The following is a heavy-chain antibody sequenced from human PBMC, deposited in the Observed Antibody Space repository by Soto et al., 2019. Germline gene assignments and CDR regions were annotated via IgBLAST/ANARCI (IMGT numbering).Heavy chain of an antibody. Sequence: GGSLRLSCAASGFTFSSYAMSWVRQAPGKGLEWVSAISGSGGSTYYADSVKGRFTISRDNSKNTLYLQMNSLRAEDTAVYYCAKDSFGCSGGSCYSWGQGTLVTVSS. J-gene: IGHJ4*02. V-gene: IGHV3-23*01. D-gene: IGHD2-15*01. CDR2: ISGSGGST. CDR1: GFTFSSYA. CDR3: AKDSFGCSGGSCYS.